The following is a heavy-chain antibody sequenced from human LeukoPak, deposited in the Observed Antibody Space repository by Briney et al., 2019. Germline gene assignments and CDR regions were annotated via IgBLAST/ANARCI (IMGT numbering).Heavy chain of an antibody. J-gene: IGHJ6*03. CDR1: GFTFDDYG. CDR3: AKDSRQLVRGYYYYMDV. CDR2: IRYDGSNK. D-gene: IGHD6-13*01. V-gene: IGHV3-30*02. Sequence: GGSLRLSCAASGFTFDDYGMSWVRQAPGKGLEWVAFIRYDGSNKYYADSVKGRFTISRDNSKNTLYLQMNSLRAEDTAVYYCAKDSRQLVRGYYYYMDVWGKGTTVTVSS.